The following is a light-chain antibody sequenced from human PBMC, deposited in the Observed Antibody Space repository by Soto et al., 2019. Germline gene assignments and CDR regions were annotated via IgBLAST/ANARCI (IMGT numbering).Light chain of an antibody. CDR1: QSISSY. CDR3: QQSYITPYP. V-gene: IGKV1-39*01. Sequence: DIQMTQSPSSLSASVGDRVTITCRASQSISSYLNWYKQKPGKAPKLLIYPASSLQSGVPSRFSGSGSGTDFTLTISSLQPEDFATYYCQQSYITPYPFGQGTKLEIK. J-gene: IGKJ2*01. CDR2: PAS.